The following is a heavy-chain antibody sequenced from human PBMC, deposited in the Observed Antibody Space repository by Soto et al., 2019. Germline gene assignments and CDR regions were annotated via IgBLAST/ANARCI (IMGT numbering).Heavy chain of an antibody. CDR2: IIPVFGTT. Sequence: QVQLVQSGAEVKKPGSSLKLSCRASGGSFTSYSISWLRQAPGQGLEWMGGIIPVFGTTSYAQRLQGRVTITADESTSTAYLDLSSLISEDTAVYYCARVVPGAEAWFGPWGQGTLVTVSS. V-gene: IGHV1-69*01. CDR3: ARVVPGAEAWFGP. D-gene: IGHD2-2*01. CDR1: GGSFTSYS. J-gene: IGHJ5*02.